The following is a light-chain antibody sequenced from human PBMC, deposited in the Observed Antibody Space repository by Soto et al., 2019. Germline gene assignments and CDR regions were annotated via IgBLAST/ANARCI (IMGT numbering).Light chain of an antibody. V-gene: IGLV2-23*01. CDR3: SLYGGML. Sequence: QSALPKPASVSGSPGQSITISCTEVASDVDNFNFVAWYQQHPGEVPKHIMYEGSKRPSGVSNRFSGSKSDNTALLTISGLQPEDEAAYYCSLYGGMLFVGGTKLTVL. CDR2: EGS. CDR1: ASDVDNFNF. J-gene: IGLJ2*01.